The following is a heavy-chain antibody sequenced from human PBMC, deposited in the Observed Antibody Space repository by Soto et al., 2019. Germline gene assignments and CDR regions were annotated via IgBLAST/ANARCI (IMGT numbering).Heavy chain of an antibody. CDR2: ISSSSSTI. V-gene: IGHV3-48*01. CDR1: GFTFSSYS. J-gene: IGHJ4*02. Sequence: GGSLRLSCAASGFTFSSYSMNWVRQAPGKGLEWVSYISSSSSTIYYADSVKGRFTISRDNAKNSLYLQINSLRAEDTAVYYCARDTLEDVPIVVVPAANNLGFDYWGQGTLVTVSS. D-gene: IGHD2-2*01. CDR3: ARDTLEDVPIVVVPAANNLGFDY.